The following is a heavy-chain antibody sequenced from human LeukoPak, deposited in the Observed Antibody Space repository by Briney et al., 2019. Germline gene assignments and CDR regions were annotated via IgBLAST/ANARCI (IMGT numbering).Heavy chain of an antibody. CDR3: ARGWGRSTTFWDY. V-gene: IGHV4-34*01. Sequence: PSETLSLTCAVYGGSFSGYYWSWIRQPPGKGLEWIGEINHSGSTNYNPSLKSRVTISVDTSKNQFPLKPSSVTAADTAVYYCARGWGRSTTFWDYWGQGTLVTVSS. J-gene: IGHJ4*02. CDR1: GGSFSGYY. D-gene: IGHD2-2*01. CDR2: INHSGST.